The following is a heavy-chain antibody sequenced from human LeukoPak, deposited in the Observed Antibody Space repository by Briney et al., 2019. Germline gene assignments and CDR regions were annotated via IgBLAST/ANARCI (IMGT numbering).Heavy chain of an antibody. V-gene: IGHV4-34*01. D-gene: IGHD6-6*01. Sequence: SETLSLTCAVYGGSFSGYYWSWIRQPPGKGLEWIGEINHSGSTNYNPSLKSRVTISVDTSKNQFSLKLSSVTAADTAVYYCARGRPLFYYYYMDVWGKGTTVTVSS. CDR3: ARGRPLFYYYYMDV. CDR1: GGSFSGYY. J-gene: IGHJ6*03. CDR2: INHSGST.